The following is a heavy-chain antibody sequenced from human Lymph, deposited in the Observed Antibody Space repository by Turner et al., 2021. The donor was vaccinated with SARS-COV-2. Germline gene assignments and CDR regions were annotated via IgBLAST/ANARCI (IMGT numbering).Heavy chain of an antibody. J-gene: IGHJ3*02. D-gene: IGHD3-22*01. CDR2: INPNSGGT. Sequence: QVQLVQSGAAVKKPGASVQVSCKASGYTFTDYYMHWVRQAPGQGLEWMGWINPNSGGTDYAQKFQGRVTVTRDASFNTAYMELTRLRSDDTAVYYCARGGLYYYDSSAYYNDAFDIWGQGTMVTVSS. CDR3: ARGGLYYYDSSAYYNDAFDI. CDR1: GYTFTDYY. V-gene: IGHV1-2*02.